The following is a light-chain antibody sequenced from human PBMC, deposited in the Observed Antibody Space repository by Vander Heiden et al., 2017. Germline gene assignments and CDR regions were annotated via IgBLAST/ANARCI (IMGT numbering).Light chain of an antibody. Sequence: AIQLTQSPSSLSASVGDRVTITCRASQGISSALAWYQQKPGKAPKLLIYDASSLESGVPSRCSGSGSGTDFTLTISSLQPEDFATYYCQQFNSYPQTFGQGTRLEIK. CDR1: QGISSA. J-gene: IGKJ5*01. V-gene: IGKV1-13*02. CDR2: DAS. CDR3: QQFNSYPQT.